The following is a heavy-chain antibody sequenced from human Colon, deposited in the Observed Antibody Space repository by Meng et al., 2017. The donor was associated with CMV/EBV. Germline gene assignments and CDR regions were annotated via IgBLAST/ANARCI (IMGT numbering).Heavy chain of an antibody. CDR2: INPAGTTI. J-gene: IGHJ6*02. V-gene: IGHV3-11*01. D-gene: IGHD3-10*01. CDR1: GFTLSDYY. Sequence: GESLKISCAASGFTLSDYYLNWVRQAPGKGLEWISYINPAGTTIYYADSVKGRFTISRDNAENSVFLQMSSLRAEDTAVYYCVRYYYGSGSFYNPFYFNGLDVWGQGTTVTVS. CDR3: VRYYYGSGSFYNPFYFNGLDV.